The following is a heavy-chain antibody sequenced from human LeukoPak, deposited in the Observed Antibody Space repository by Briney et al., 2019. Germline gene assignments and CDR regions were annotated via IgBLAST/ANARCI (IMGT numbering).Heavy chain of an antibody. CDR2: ISDSDDTT. CDR1: GFTFSSFA. J-gene: IGHJ4*02. Sequence: GGSLRLSCAVSGFTFSSFAMSWVRRAPGKGLEWISAISDSDDTTYYADSVKGRFTISRDNSRNTLYLQMNGLRAEDTAVYYCAKDVRGTYAPDYWGQGTLVTVSS. V-gene: IGHV3-23*01. CDR3: AKDVRGTYAPDY. D-gene: IGHD2-2*01.